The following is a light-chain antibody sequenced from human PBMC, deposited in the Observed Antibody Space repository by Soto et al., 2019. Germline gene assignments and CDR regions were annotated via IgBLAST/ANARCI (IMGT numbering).Light chain of an antibody. V-gene: IGLV1-47*01. Sequence: QSVLTQPPSASGTPGQRVTIPCSGRTSNIGSNYVYWYQQLPGTAPKLLFYRNNQRPSGVPDRFSGSKSGTSSSLAISGLRSEDEADYYCATWDDSLSGPVFGGGTKLTVL. J-gene: IGLJ2*01. CDR2: RNN. CDR1: TSNIGSNY. CDR3: ATWDDSLSGPV.